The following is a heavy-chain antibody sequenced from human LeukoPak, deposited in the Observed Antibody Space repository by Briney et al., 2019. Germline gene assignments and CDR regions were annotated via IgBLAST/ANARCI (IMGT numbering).Heavy chain of an antibody. D-gene: IGHD6-25*01. CDR1: GFTFDDYG. Sequence: GGSLRLSCAASGFTFDDYGMSWVRQAPGKGLEWVFGINWNGGSTGYADSVKGRFTISRDNAKNSLYLQMNSLRAEDTALYYCAREYSSGSYYYYYMDVWGKGTTVTVSS. CDR3: AREYSSGSYYYYYMDV. V-gene: IGHV3-20*04. J-gene: IGHJ6*03. CDR2: INWNGGST.